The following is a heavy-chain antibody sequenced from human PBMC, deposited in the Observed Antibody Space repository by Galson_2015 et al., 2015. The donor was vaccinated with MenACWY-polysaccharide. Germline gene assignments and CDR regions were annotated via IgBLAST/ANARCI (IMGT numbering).Heavy chain of an antibody. Sequence: CAISGDSVSSNSAAWNWIRQSPSRGLEWLGRTYYRSKWYHDYPVSVKSRIAINPDTSKNQFSLQLNSVTPDDTALYYCARTRPPYSRTWYECFDYWDQGTLVTVSS. CDR3: ARTRPPYSRTWYECFDY. CDR1: GDSVSSNSAA. J-gene: IGHJ4*02. D-gene: IGHD6-13*01. CDR2: TYYRSKWYH. V-gene: IGHV6-1*01.